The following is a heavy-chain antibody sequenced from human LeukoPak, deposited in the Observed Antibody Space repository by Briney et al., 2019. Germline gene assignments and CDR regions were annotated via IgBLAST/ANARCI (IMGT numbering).Heavy chain of an antibody. CDR1: GYTFTSYY. CDR3: ARRELAGSTAYFDY. V-gene: IGHV1-46*01. CDR2: INPSGGST. D-gene: IGHD1-26*01. Sequence: ASVKVSCKASGYTFTSYYIHWVRQAPGQGLEWMGIINPSGGSTNYAQDFQGRVTMTRDTSTSTVYMELSSLRSEDTAVYCCARRELAGSTAYFDYWGQGTLVTVSS. J-gene: IGHJ4*02.